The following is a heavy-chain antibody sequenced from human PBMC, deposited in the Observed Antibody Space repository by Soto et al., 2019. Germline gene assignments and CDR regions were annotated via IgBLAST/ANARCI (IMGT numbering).Heavy chain of an antibody. CDR2: ISGSDNST. CDR1: GFTFSIYA. CDR3: APMGV. V-gene: IGHV3-23*01. Sequence: PGGYLGVACAASGFTFSIYAMSWVRQAPGKGLEWVSAISGSDNSTYYADSVKGRFTISRDNSKNTLYLQMSSLRADDTAVYYCAPMGVWGQGTTVTVSS. J-gene: IGHJ6*02.